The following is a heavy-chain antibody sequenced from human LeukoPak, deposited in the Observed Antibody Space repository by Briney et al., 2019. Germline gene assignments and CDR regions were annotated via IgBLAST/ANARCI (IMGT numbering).Heavy chain of an antibody. CDR2: ISGGSDSI. J-gene: IGHJ4*02. CDR3: ARDRPPVGAIDY. Sequence: GGSLRLSCVVSGFTFSDHPMNWVRQAPGEGLEWVSYISGGSDSIYYADSVKGRFTISRDNAKNSLYLQMNSLRDEDTAVHFCARDRPPVGAIDYWGQGTLVTVSS. D-gene: IGHD1-26*01. CDR1: GFTFSDHP. V-gene: IGHV3-48*02.